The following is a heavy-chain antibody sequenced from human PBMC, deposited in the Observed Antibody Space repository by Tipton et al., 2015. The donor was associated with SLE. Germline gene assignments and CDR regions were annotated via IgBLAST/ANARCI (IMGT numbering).Heavy chain of an antibody. CDR3: AREGPGGRYFDC. CDR1: GGSFSGYY. J-gene: IGHJ4*02. V-gene: IGHV4-34*01. Sequence: LSLTCAVYGGSFSGYYWSWIRQPPGKGLEWIGEINHSGSTNYNPSLKSRVTISVDTSKNQFSLKLSSVTAADTAVYYCAREGPGGRYFDCWGQGTLVTVSS. D-gene: IGHD3-9*01. CDR2: INHSGST.